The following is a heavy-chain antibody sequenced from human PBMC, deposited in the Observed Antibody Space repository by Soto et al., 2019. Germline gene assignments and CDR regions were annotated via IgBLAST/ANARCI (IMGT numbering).Heavy chain of an antibody. D-gene: IGHD1-26*01. CDR1: GGSISSSSYY. V-gene: IGHV4-39*01. J-gene: IGHJ4*02. Sequence: PSETLSLTCTVSGGSISSSSYYWGWIRQPPGKGLEWIGTIYHSGSTYYKPSLKSRVTISVDTSKNQFSLKLNSVTAADTAIYYCAREMGGSIDYWGQGTLVTVSS. CDR2: IYHSGST. CDR3: AREMGGSIDY.